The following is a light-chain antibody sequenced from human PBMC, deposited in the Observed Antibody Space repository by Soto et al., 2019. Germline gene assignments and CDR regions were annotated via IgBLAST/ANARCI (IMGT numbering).Light chain of an antibody. CDR1: QSISSW. J-gene: IGKJ1*01. Sequence: DIQMTQSPSTLSASVGDRDTITCRASQSISSWLAWYQQKPGKAPKLLIYDASSLESGVPSRFSGSGSGTEFTLTISSLQPDDFATYYCQQHNGYSERMFGQGTKVDIK. CDR2: DAS. V-gene: IGKV1-5*01. CDR3: QQHNGYSERM.